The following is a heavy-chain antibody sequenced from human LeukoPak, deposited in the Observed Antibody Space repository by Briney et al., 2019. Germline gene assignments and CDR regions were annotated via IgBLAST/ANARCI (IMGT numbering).Heavy chain of an antibody. D-gene: IGHD5-18*01. CDR2: ISSSAGTT. CDR1: GFTFSSYE. V-gene: IGHV3-48*03. J-gene: IGHJ4*02. Sequence: GRSLRLSCAASGFTFSSYEMNWVRQAPGEGLEWVSYISSSAGTTYYADSVKGRFTISRDNAKNSLYLQMNSLRAEDTAVYFCARQQLQLWYDWGQGTLVTVSS. CDR3: ARQQLQLWYD.